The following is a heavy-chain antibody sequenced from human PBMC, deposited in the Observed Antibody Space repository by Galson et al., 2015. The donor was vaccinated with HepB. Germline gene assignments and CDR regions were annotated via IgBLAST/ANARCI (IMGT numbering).Heavy chain of an antibody. CDR3: ARNYGGNLIDY. Sequence: SLRLSCAATGFRFSGYGMFWVRQAPGKGLEYVSAISSNGGTTYYANSVTDRFTISRDNSKNELYLQMGRLRAEDMAVYYCARNYGGNLIDYWGQGTLVTVSS. D-gene: IGHD4-23*01. CDR1: GFRFSGYG. J-gene: IGHJ4*02. CDR2: ISSNGGTT. V-gene: IGHV3-64*01.